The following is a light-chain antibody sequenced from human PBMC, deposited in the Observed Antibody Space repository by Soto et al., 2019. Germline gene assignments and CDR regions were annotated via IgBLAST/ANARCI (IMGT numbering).Light chain of an antibody. V-gene: IGLV2-23*02. CDR2: EVS. CDR3: CSYAGSSTSYV. Sequence: QSALTQPASVSGSPGQSITISCTGTSSDVGSYNLVSWYQQHPGKAPKLMIYEVSKRPSGVSNRFSGSKSSNTASLTISGLQAEDEADYYCCSYAGSSTSYVFGTGTQLTVL. J-gene: IGLJ1*01. CDR1: SSDVGSYNL.